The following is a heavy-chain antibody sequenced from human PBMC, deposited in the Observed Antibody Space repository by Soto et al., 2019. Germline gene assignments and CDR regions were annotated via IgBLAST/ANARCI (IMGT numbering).Heavy chain of an antibody. Sequence: GGSLRLSCAASGFTFSSYWMNWVRQAPGKGLVWVSRINSDGSSTCYADSVKGRFTISRDNSKNTLYLQMNSLRAEDTAVYYCAKREEAVADAFDIWGQGTMVTVSS. J-gene: IGHJ3*02. CDR1: GFTFSSYW. V-gene: IGHV3-74*01. CDR2: INSDGSST. CDR3: AKREEAVADAFDI. D-gene: IGHD6-19*01.